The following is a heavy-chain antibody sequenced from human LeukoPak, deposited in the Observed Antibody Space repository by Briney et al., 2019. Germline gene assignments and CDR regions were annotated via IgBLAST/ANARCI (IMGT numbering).Heavy chain of an antibody. CDR1: GGSISSGSYY. D-gene: IGHD3-3*01. Sequence: SETLSLTCTVSGGSISSGSYYWSWIRQPAGKGLEWIGRIYSSGSTNYNPSLKSRVTISVDTSKNQFSLKLSSVTAADTAVYYCAGYDFWSGLDYWGQGTLVTVSS. CDR3: AGYDFWSGLDY. V-gene: IGHV4-61*02. CDR2: IYSSGST. J-gene: IGHJ4*02.